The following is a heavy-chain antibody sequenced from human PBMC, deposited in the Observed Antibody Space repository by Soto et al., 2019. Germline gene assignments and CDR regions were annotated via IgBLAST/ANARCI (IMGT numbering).Heavy chain of an antibody. V-gene: IGHV1-18*01. CDR1: GYTFTSYG. D-gene: IGHD2-2*01. CDR2: ISAYNGNT. CDR3: ARGRYCSSTSCSTKPRTPFDP. J-gene: IGHJ5*02. Sequence: EASVKVSCKASGYTFTSYGSSWVRQAPGQGLEWMGWISAYNGNTNYAQKLQGRVTMTTDTSTSTAYMELRSLRSDDTAVYYCARGRYCSSTSCSTKPRTPFDPWGQGTLVTVSS.